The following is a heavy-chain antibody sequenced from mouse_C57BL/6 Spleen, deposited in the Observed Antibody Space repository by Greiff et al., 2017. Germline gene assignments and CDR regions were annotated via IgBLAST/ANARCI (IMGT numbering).Heavy chain of an antibody. D-gene: IGHD1-2*01. CDR1: GYTFTSYW. J-gene: IGHJ4*01. V-gene: IGHV1-55*01. CDR3: AIITTGDY. CDR2: IYPGSGST. Sequence: QVHVKQPGAELVKPGASVKMSCKASGYTFTSYWITWVKQRPGQGLEWIGDIYPGSGSTNYTAKFKSKATLTVDTSSSTAYMQLSSLTSEDSAVYYCAIITTGDYWGQGTSVTVSS.